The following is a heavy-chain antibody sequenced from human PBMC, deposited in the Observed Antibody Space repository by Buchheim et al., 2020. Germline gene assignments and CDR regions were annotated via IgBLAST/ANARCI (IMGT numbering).Heavy chain of an antibody. CDR3: ARDRSSLIDY. CDR2: INSVSSTK. V-gene: IGHV3-48*02. Sequence: EVQLVESGGGFVQPGGSLRLSCAASGFTFSSYSMNWVRQAPGKGLEWISYINSVSSTKHYADSVKGRFTVSRDNVQKSLYLQMNSLRDEDTAVYYCARDRSSLIDYWGQGTL. CDR1: GFTFSSYS. D-gene: IGHD2-2*01. J-gene: IGHJ4*02.